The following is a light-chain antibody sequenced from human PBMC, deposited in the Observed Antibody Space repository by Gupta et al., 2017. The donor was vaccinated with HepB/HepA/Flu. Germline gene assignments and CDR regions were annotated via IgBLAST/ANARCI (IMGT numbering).Light chain of an antibody. CDR1: SSDVGNDHL. CDR2: EVT. V-gene: IGLV2-23*02. J-gene: IGLJ3*02. CDR3: SSYAGSSTVM. Sequence: QSGLTQPASVSGSPGHSITISCTGTSSDVGNDHLVSWYQQPPGKAPKLIIYEVTERSSGVSNRFSGSKSGDTASLTISWLQTEDEADYYCSSYAGSSTVMFGGGTKVTVL.